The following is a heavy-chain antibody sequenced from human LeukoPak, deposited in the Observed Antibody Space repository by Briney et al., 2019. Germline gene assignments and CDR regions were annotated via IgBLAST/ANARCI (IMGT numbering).Heavy chain of an antibody. V-gene: IGHV3-30-3*01. CDR3: ARGLYSGSPFRYGMDV. D-gene: IGHD1-26*01. CDR1: GFTFSSYA. J-gene: IGHJ6*02. CDR2: ISYDGSNK. Sequence: PGGSLRLSCAASGFTFSSYAMHWVRQVPGKGLEWVAVISYDGSNKYYADSVKGRFTISRDNSKNTLYLQMNSLRAEDTAVYYYARGLYSGSPFRYGMDVWGQGTTVTVSS.